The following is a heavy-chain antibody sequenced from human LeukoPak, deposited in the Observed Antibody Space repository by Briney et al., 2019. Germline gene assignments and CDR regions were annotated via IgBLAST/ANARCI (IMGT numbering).Heavy chain of an antibody. CDR3: ARGRNYDFWRNAAYNWFDP. V-gene: IGHV4-34*01. Sequence: SETLSLTCAVYGESFSGYYWSWIRQPPGNGLEWIGEINHSGSTNYNPSLKSRVTISVDTSKNQFSLKVSSVTAADTAVYYCARGRNYDFWRNAAYNWFDPWGQGTLVTVSS. CDR1: GESFSGYY. CDR2: INHSGST. J-gene: IGHJ5*02. D-gene: IGHD3-3*01.